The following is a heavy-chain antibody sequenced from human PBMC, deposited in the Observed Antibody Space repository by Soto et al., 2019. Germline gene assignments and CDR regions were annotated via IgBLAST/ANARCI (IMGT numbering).Heavy chain of an antibody. D-gene: IGHD4-17*01. Sequence: QVQLVESGGGVVQPGRSLRLSCAASGFTFSSYAMHWVRQAPGKGLEWVAVISYDGSNKYYADSVKGRFTISRDNSKNTLYMQMDSLSAEDTAVYYCAREGHCDYSPYWDFDLWGRGTLVTVSS. CDR3: AREGHCDYSPYWDFDL. J-gene: IGHJ2*01. V-gene: IGHV3-30-3*01. CDR2: ISYDGSNK. CDR1: GFTFSSYA.